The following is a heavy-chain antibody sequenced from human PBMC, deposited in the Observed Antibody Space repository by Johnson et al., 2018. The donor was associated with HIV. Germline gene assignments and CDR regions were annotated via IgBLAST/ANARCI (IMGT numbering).Heavy chain of an antibody. Sequence: QVQLVESGGGVVQPGRSLRLSCAASGFTFSSYAMHWVRQAPGKGLEWVAVISYDGSNKYYADSVKGRFTISRDNSQNTLYLQMNSLRAEDTAVYYCARGGITFGGVIGGDDAFDIWGQGTMVTVSS. CDR1: GFTFSSYA. CDR3: ARGGITFGGVIGGDDAFDI. V-gene: IGHV3-30-3*01. D-gene: IGHD3-16*02. CDR2: ISYDGSNK. J-gene: IGHJ3*02.